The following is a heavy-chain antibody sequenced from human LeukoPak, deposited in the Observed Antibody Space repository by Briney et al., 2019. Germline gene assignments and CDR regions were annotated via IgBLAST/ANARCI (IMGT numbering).Heavy chain of an antibody. CDR2: IYYSGST. D-gene: IGHD1-26*01. CDR1: GGSLSSYY. Sequence: SETLSLTCTVSGGSLSSYYWSWIRQPPGKGLEWIGYIYYSGSTDYNPSLKSRVTISVGTSKNQFSLKLSSVTAADTAVYYCARHQLGRNWFDPWGQGTLVTVSS. V-gene: IGHV4-59*08. CDR3: ARHQLGRNWFDP. J-gene: IGHJ5*02.